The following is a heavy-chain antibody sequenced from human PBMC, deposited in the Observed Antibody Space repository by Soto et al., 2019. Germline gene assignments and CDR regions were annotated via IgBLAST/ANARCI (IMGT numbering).Heavy chain of an antibody. V-gene: IGHV3-48*01. CDR1: GFTFSTYS. D-gene: IGHD6-19*01. Sequence: PGGFLRLSCAASGFTFSTYSMNWVRQAPGKGLEWVSYISISSSTIFYTDSVKGRFTVSRDNSKNTLYLQMNSLRAEDTAVYYCAKMRSGWYGRGDFDYWGQGTLVTVSS. J-gene: IGHJ4*02. CDR3: AKMRSGWYGRGDFDY. CDR2: ISISSSTI.